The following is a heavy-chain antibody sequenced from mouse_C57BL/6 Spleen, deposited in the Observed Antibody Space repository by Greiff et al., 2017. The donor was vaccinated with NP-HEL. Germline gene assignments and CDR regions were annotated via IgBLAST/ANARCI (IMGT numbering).Heavy chain of an antibody. J-gene: IGHJ2*01. CDR2: IYPSDSET. Sequence: QVQLQQPGAELVRPGSSVKLSCKASGYTFTSYWMDWVKQRPGQGLEWIGNIYPSDSETHYNQKFKDKATLTVDKSSSTAYMQLSSLTSEDSAVYYCARWLPRGDYWGQGTTLTVSS. V-gene: IGHV1-61*01. CDR1: GYTFTSYW. CDR3: ARWLPRGDY. D-gene: IGHD2-2*01.